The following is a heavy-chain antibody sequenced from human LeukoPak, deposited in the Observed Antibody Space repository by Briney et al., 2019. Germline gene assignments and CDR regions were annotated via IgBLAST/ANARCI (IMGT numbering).Heavy chain of an antibody. CDR2: INSDGSTT. Sequence: GGSLRLSCAASGFSFISYWMHWVRQAPGKGLVWVSRINSDGSTTSYAASVKGRFPISRDTAKNTLYLQMNSLRAEDTAVYYCARGHHYYDSSAYYYWGQGTLVTVSS. J-gene: IGHJ4*02. V-gene: IGHV3-74*01. CDR3: ARGHHYYDSSAYYY. CDR1: GFSFISYW. D-gene: IGHD3-22*01.